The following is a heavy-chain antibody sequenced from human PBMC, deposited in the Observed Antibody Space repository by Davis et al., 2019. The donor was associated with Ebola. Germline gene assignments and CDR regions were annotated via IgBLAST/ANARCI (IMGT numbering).Heavy chain of an antibody. CDR3: ASGGSSSFVWYFDL. D-gene: IGHD1-26*01. J-gene: IGHJ2*01. CDR2: IKQDGSEK. V-gene: IGHV3-7*03. Sequence: PGGSLRLSCAASGFTFSSYWMSWVRQAPGKGLEWVANIKQDGSEKYYVDSVKGRFTISRDNAKNSLYLQMNSLRAEDTAVYYCASGGSSSFVWYFDLWGRGTLVTVSS. CDR1: GFTFSSYW.